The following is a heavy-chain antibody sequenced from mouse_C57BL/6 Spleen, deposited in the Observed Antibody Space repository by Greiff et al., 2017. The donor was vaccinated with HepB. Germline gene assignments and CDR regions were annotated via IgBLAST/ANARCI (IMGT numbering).Heavy chain of an antibody. CDR1: GYSFTDYN. CDR3: ARGRDYSGSSPWYFDV. Sequence: LVESGPGLVKPGASVKISCKASGYSFTDYNMNRGKQSNGKSIELRGVINRNDGTNSYNQKFKGKATLTVDQSSSTAYMQLNSLTSEDSAVYYCARGRDYSGSSPWYFDVWGTGTTVTVSS. J-gene: IGHJ1*03. CDR2: INRNDGTN. V-gene: IGHV1-39*01. D-gene: IGHD1-1*01.